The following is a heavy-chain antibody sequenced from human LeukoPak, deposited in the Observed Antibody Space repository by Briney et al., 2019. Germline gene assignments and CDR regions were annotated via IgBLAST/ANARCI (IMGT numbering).Heavy chain of an antibody. CDR2: IYYSGST. J-gene: IGHJ1*01. CDR1: AGSISSYY. CDR3: ARGGWYPESFQH. V-gene: IGHV4-59*01. Sequence: PSETLSQTCTVSAGSISSYYWNWIRQPPAKELEWIGYIYYSGSTNYNPSLKSRVTISVDTSNTQFSLKLSSVTAADTAVYYCARGGWYPESFQHWGQGALVTVSS. D-gene: IGHD6-19*01.